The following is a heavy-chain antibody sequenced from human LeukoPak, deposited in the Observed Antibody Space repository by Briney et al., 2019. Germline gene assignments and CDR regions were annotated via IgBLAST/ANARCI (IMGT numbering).Heavy chain of an antibody. V-gene: IGHV3-48*04. CDR2: ISTSGTTI. CDR3: ARDPVLDY. D-gene: IGHD4-17*01. CDR1: GFTFSTYW. Sequence: GGSLRLSCVASGFTFSTYWMNRVRQAPGKGLEWVSYISTSGTTIYYADSVKGRSTISRDNAKNSLYLQMNSLRAEDTAVYYCARDPVLDYWGQGTLVTVSS. J-gene: IGHJ4*02.